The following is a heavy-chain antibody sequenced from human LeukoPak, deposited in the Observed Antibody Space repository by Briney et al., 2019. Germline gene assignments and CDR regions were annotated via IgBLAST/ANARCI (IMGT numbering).Heavy chain of an antibody. CDR2: VNYSGFT. D-gene: IGHD4-11*01. Sequence: PSETLSLTCAVYGGTFSGYYWSWIRQPPGKGLEWIGEVNYSGFTNYNPSLKSRVTISVDTSKNQFSLKVNSVTAADTAVYYCARVPTRAYFDYWGQRNLVTVSS. CDR3: ARVPTRAYFDY. CDR1: GGTFSGYY. J-gene: IGHJ4*02. V-gene: IGHV4-34*01.